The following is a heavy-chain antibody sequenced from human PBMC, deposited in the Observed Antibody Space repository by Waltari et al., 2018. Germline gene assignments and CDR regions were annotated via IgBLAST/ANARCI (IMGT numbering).Heavy chain of an antibody. CDR2: IIPILGIA. CDR3: ARDVLYCSSTSCYGLAYYYYGMDV. J-gene: IGHJ6*02. Sequence: QVQLVQSGAEVKKPGSSVKVSCKASGGTFSSYALSWVRQAPGQGLAWLGRIIPILGIANYEQKFQGRVTITADKSTSTAYMELSSLRSEDTAVYYCARDVLYCSSTSCYGLAYYYYGMDVWGQGTTVTVSS. V-gene: IGHV1-69*04. CDR1: GGTFSSYA. D-gene: IGHD2-2*01.